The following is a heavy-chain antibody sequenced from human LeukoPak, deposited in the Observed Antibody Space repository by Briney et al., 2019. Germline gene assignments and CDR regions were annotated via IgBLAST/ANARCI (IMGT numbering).Heavy chain of an antibody. CDR1: GFTLGDYA. J-gene: IGHJ4*02. V-gene: IGHV3-49*04. CDR2: IRSKAYGGTT. D-gene: IGHD3-22*01. CDR3: TRGYYDSSGIPYY. Sequence: GGSLRLSCTASGFTLGDYAMSWDRQAPGKGRECVGFIRSKAYGGTTEYAASVKGRFTISRDDSKSMAYLQMNSLKTEDTAVYYCTRGYYDSSGIPYYWGQGTLVTVSS.